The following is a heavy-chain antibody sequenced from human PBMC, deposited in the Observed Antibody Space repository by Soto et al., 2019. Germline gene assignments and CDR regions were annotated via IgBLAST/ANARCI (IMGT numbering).Heavy chain of an antibody. J-gene: IGHJ4*02. Sequence: EVQLVESGEGLVQPGGSLRLSCAASGFTFSSYAMHWVRQAPGKGLEYVSAISSNGGSTYYADSVKGRFTISRDNSKNTLYLQMGSLRAEDMAVYYCARGRLLGPFDYWGQGTLVTVSS. D-gene: IGHD2-21*02. CDR3: ARGRLLGPFDY. CDR2: ISSNGGST. V-gene: IGHV3-64*02. CDR1: GFTFSSYA.